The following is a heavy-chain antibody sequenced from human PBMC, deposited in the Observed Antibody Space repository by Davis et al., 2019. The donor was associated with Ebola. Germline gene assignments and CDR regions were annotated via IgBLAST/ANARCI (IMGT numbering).Heavy chain of an antibody. V-gene: IGHV1-18*04. J-gene: IGHJ3*02. CDR1: GYTFAAHY. CDR2: ISAYNGNT. D-gene: IGHD1-26*01. Sequence: ASVKVSCKASGYTFAAHYIHWVRQAPGQGLEWMGWISAYNGNTNYAQKVQGRVTMTTDTSTGTAYLDLRSLRSDDTAVYFCARTSIVGTTTTASDIWGQGTLVTVSS. CDR3: ARTSIVGTTTTASDI.